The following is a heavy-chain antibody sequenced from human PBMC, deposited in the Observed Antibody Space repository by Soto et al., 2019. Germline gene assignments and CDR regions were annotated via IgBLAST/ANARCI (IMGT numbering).Heavy chain of an antibody. CDR3: ARDYYAMDV. CDR2: TYQSGSA. Sequence: WTWIRQSPGKGLEWIGYTYQSGSAYYNPSLKSRVTISVDRSKNQFSLNLTSVTAADTAVYYCARDYYAMDVWGQGTTVTVSS. V-gene: IGHV4-30-2*06. J-gene: IGHJ6*02.